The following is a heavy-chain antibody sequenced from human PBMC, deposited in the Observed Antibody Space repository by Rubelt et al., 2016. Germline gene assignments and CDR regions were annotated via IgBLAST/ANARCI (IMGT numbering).Heavy chain of an antibody. J-gene: IGHJ3*02. CDR1: GGSFGGYY. V-gene: IGHV4-34*01. Sequence: QVQLQQWGAGLLKPSETLSLTCAVYGGSFGGYYWSWIRQPPGKGLEWIGEINHSGSTNYNPSLKSRVTISIDTSKNQFSLKLSSVTAADTAVYYCRYYYDSSGYLVDAFDIWGQGTMVTVSS. CDR2: INHSGST. CDR3: RYYYDSSGYLVDAFDI. D-gene: IGHD3-22*01.